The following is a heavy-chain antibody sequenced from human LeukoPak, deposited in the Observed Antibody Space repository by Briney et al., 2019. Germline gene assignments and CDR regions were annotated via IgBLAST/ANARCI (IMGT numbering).Heavy chain of an antibody. J-gene: IGHJ4*02. D-gene: IGHD6-13*01. CDR2: IKQDGSEK. V-gene: IGHV3-7*01. CDR1: GFTVSSYW. CDR3: ARNSSSRKPYFDY. Sequence: GGSLRLSCAASGFTVSSYWMSWVRQAPGKGLEWVANIKQDGSEKYYVDSVKGRFTISRDNAKNSLYLQMNSLRAEDTAVYYCARNSSSRKPYFDYWGQGTLVTVSS.